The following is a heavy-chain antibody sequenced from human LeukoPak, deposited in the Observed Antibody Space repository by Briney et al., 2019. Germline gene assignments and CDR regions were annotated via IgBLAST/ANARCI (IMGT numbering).Heavy chain of an antibody. J-gene: IGHJ5*02. CDR1: GYTFTSYG. CDR2: ISAYNGNT. D-gene: IGHD6-13*01. Sequence: ASVKVSCKASGYTFTSYGISWVRQAPGQELEWMGWISAYNGNTNYAQKLQGRVTMTTDTSTSTAYMELRSLRSDDTAVYYCAREIAAAEGSNWFDPWGQGTLVTVSS. V-gene: IGHV1-18*01. CDR3: AREIAAAEGSNWFDP.